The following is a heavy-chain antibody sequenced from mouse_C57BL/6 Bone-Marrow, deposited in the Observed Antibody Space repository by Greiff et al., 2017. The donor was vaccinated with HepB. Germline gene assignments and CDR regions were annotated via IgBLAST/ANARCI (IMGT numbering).Heavy chain of an antibody. V-gene: IGHV15-2*01. CDR2: ILPSIGRT. Sequence: QVQLQQSGSELRSPGSSVKLSCKDFDSEVFPIAYMSWVRQKPGHGFEWIGGILPSIGRTIYGEKFEDKATLDADTLSNTAYLELNSLTSEDSAIYYFARSVFITTVVANFDYWGQGTTLTVSS. CDR1: DSEVFPIAY. D-gene: IGHD1-1*01. J-gene: IGHJ2*01. CDR3: ARSVFITTVVANFDY.